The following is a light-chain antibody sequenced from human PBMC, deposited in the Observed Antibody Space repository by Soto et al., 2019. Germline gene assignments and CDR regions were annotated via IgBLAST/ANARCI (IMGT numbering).Light chain of an antibody. CDR1: QTISSW. CDR3: QHYNSYSEA. Sequence: IRMTQSPCSFSASTGEGVTITCRASQTISSWLAWYQQKPGKAPKLLIYKASTLKSGVPSRFSGSGSGTEFTLTISSLQPDDFATYYCQHYNSYSEAFGQGTKVDIK. CDR2: KAS. V-gene: IGKV1-5*03. J-gene: IGKJ1*01.